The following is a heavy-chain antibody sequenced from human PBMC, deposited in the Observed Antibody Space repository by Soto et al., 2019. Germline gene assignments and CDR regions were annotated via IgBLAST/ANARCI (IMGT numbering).Heavy chain of an antibody. D-gene: IGHD2-21*01. Sequence: PSETLSLTCAVYGGTFSGYFWSWVRQPPGQGLEWIGEIEHNGNNNINPSLKSRVTLSVDTSKNQISLTLTSVTAADTAVYYCARDFRYFPYWGQGTRVTVSS. V-gene: IGHV4-34*01. J-gene: IGHJ4*02. CDR3: ARDFRYFPY. CDR1: GGTFSGYF. CDR2: IEHNGNN.